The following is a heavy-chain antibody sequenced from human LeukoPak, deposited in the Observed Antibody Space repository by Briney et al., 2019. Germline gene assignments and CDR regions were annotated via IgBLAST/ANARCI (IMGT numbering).Heavy chain of an antibody. CDR1: GYTFTGYY. CDR2: INPNSGGT. J-gene: IGHJ6*02. D-gene: IGHD6-13*01. V-gene: IGHV1-2*04. CDR3: ARERGIAAAGYYYYYGMDV. Sequence: ASVKVSCKASGYTFTGYYMHWVRQAPGQGLEWMGWINPNSGGTNYAQKFQGWVTMTRDTSISTAYMELSRLRSDDTAVYYCARERGIAAAGYYYYYGMDVWGQGTTVTDSS.